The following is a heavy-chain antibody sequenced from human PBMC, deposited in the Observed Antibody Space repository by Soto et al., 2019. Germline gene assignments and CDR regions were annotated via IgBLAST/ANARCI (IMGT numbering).Heavy chain of an antibody. J-gene: IGHJ6*03. V-gene: IGHV6-1*01. D-gene: IGHD1-7*01. Sequence: KQSPTLSLTCAISGDSVSSNSAAWNWIRQSPSRGLEWLGRTYYRSKWYNDYAVSVKSRITNNPDTSNNQFSLQLNSVTPEETAVYYCARAPSLRITGTTGSNYYYMDVWGKGTTVTVSS. CDR3: ARAPSLRITGTTGSNYYYMDV. CDR2: TYYRSKWYN. CDR1: GDSVSSNSAA.